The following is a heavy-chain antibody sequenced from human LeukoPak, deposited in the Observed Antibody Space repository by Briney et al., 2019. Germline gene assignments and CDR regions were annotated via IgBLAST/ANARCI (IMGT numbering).Heavy chain of an antibody. J-gene: IGHJ4*02. CDR2: INPNSCCT. V-gene: IGHV1-2*02. CDR3: ARERRRQWLVRVPVGSDEDYCDY. Sequence: ASVTVSLKASGYTFSGYYIHWVRQVPGQGLAWVGWINPNSCCTQYAQKFQGSISMTRDTAITTAYMKLSRLRSDDTAVYYCARERRRQWLVRVPVGSDEDYCDYWGQGTLVTVSS. D-gene: IGHD6-19*01. CDR1: GYTFSGYY.